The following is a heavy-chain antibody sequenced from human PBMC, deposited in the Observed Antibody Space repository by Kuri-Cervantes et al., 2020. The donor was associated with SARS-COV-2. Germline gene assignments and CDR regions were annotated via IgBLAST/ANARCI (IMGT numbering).Heavy chain of an antibody. CDR3: ARDNIVVVPAAIRWFDP. Sequence: GSLRLSCTVSGGSISSYYWSWIRQPPGKGLEWIGYIYYSGSTNYNPSLKSRVTMSIDTSKNQFSLKLSSVTAADTAVYYCARDNIVVVPAAIRWFDPWGQGTLVTVSS. CDR2: IYYSGST. CDR1: GGSISSYY. D-gene: IGHD2-2*01. J-gene: IGHJ5*02. V-gene: IGHV4-59*01.